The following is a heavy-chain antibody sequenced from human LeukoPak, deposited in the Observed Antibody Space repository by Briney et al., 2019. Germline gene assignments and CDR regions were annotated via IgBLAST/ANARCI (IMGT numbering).Heavy chain of an antibody. Sequence: SETLSLTCTISGGSISSYYWSWVRQSPGKGLEWIGYIYYSGSTSYNPSLKSRVTISVDTSKNQFSLKLSSVTAADTAVYYCARLFTSPGWFDPWGQGTLVTVSS. J-gene: IGHJ5*02. CDR3: ARLFTSPGWFDP. V-gene: IGHV4-59*01. CDR2: IYYSGST. D-gene: IGHD2-21*01. CDR1: GGSISSYY.